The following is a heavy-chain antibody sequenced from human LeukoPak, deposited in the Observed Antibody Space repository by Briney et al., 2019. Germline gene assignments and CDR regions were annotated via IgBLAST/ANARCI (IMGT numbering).Heavy chain of an antibody. D-gene: IGHD1-26*01. V-gene: IGHV4-59*01. J-gene: IGHJ3*02. CDR3: ATYSGSYFGSAFDI. CDR1: GGSISSYY. CDR2: IYYSGST. Sequence: SETLSLTCTVSGGSISSYYWSWIRQPPGKGLEWIGYIYYSGSTNYNPSLKSRVTISVDTSKNQFSLKLSSVTAADTAVYYCATYSGSYFGSAFDIWGQGTMVTVSS.